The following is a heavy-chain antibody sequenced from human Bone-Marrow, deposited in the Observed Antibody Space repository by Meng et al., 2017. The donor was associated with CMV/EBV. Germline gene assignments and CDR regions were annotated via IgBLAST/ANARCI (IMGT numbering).Heavy chain of an antibody. Sequence: SETLSLTCTVSGGSISSSSYYWGWIRQPPGKGLEWIGSIYYSGSTHYNPSLKSRVTISVDTSKNQFSLKLSSVTAADTAVYYCARARDGTGTTWVLDYWGQGTLVTVSS. V-gene: IGHV4-39*07. CDR2: IYYSGST. J-gene: IGHJ4*02. CDR3: ARARDGTGTTWVLDY. D-gene: IGHD1-7*01. CDR1: GGSISSSSYY.